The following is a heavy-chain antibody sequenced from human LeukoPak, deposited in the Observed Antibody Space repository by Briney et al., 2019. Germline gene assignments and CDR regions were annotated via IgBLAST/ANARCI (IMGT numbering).Heavy chain of an antibody. V-gene: IGHV4-59*01. Sequence: PSETLSLTCAVSGGSISGYYWSWIRQPPGKGLEWIGYIYYSGSTNYNPSLKSRVTISVDTSKNQFSLKLSSVTAADTAVYYCARHIGYSSGWSRAFDIWGQGTMVTVSS. CDR3: ARHIGYSSGWSRAFDI. J-gene: IGHJ3*02. CDR2: IYYSGST. CDR1: GGSISGYY. D-gene: IGHD6-19*01.